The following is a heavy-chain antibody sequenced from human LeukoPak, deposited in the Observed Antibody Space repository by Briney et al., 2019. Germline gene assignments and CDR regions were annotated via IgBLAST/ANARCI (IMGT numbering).Heavy chain of an antibody. V-gene: IGHV4-38-2*02. CDR2: IYHSGST. CDR3: ARSSPNYYGSGSPIDY. D-gene: IGHD3-10*01. Sequence: PSETLSLTCTVSGYSISSGYYWGWIRQPPGKGLEWIGSIYHSGSTYYNPSLKSRVTISVDTSKNQFSLKLSSVTAADTAVYYCARSSPNYYGSGSPIDYWGQGTLVTVSS. J-gene: IGHJ4*02. CDR1: GYSISSGYY.